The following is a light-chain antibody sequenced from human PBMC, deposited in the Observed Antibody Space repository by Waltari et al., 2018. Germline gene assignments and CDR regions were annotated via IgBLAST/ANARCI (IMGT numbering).Light chain of an antibody. CDR2: GKE. CDR3: HSRNGRNNEVV. J-gene: IGLJ3*02. Sequence: SSELTQGPAVSVALGQTVKITCQGDSLRTYYASWYQLKPGQAPVLVLFGKEKRPPGIPDRFSGYSSGTTSSLTITGAQAEDEAHYYCHSRNGRNNEVVFGGGTKLTVL. V-gene: IGLV3-19*01. CDR1: SLRTYY.